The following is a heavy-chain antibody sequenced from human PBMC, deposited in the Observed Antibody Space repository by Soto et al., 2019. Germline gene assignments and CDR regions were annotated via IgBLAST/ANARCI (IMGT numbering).Heavy chain of an antibody. D-gene: IGHD5-18*01. CDR3: VRDLTSGYLDD. V-gene: IGHV3-33*01. J-gene: IGHJ4*02. CDR1: GFDFSVYG. Sequence: GGSLRLSCVASGFDFSVYGMHWVRQAPGKGLEWVAVIGHDGNFKHYADSLKGRITISRDNSKKTLYVEMNSLRAEDTAVYYCVRDLTSGYLDDWGQGAVVTVSS. CDR2: IGHDGNFK.